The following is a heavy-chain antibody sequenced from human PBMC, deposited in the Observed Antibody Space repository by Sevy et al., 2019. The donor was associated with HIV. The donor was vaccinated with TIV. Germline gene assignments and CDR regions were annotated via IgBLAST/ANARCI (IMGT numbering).Heavy chain of an antibody. Sequence: GGSLKLSCAASGFAFTNYYAMHWVRQTPRKGVVWVGRIKSKTDGGTRDFAAPVKGRFAIARDDSKNTLSLQMDSLKTEDTAVYYCTAGVGTSDFDYWGQGILVTVSS. V-gene: IGHV3-15*01. CDR2: IKSKTDGGTR. D-gene: IGHD1-26*01. CDR1: GFAFTNYY. CDR3: TAGVGTSDFDY. J-gene: IGHJ4*02.